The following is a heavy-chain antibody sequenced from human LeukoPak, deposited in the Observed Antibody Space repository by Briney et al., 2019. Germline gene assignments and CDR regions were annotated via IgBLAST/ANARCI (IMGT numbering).Heavy chain of an antibody. CDR1: GGTFSSYA. J-gene: IGHJ4*02. V-gene: IGHV1-69*04. Sequence: SVKVSCKASGGTFSSYAISWVRQAPGQGLEWMGRIIPILGIANYAQKFQGRVTITADKSTSTAYMELSSLRSDDTAVYYCARDGRDIAVAGTLVYWGQGTLVTVSS. D-gene: IGHD6-19*01. CDR2: IIPILGIA. CDR3: ARDGRDIAVAGTLVY.